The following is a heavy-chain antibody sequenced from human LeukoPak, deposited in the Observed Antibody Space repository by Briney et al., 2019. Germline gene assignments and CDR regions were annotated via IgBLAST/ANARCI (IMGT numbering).Heavy chain of an antibody. CDR2: INPNSGGT. CDR3: ARIIAAAGKGHWFDP. CDR1: GYTFTGYH. D-gene: IGHD6-13*01. V-gene: IGHV1-2*02. J-gene: IGHJ5*02. Sequence: ASVKVSCKASGYTFTGYHMHWVRQAPGQGLEWMGWINPNSGGTNYAQKFQGRVTMTRDTSISTAYMELSRLRSDDTAVYYCARIIAAAGKGHWFDPWGQGTLVTVSS.